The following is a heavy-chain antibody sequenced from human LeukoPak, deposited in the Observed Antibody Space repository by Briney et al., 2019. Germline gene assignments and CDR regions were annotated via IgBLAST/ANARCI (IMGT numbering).Heavy chain of an antibody. J-gene: IGHJ4*02. CDR1: GYSFTNYW. CDR3: ARFLSGNYSDC. CDR2: IYPGDSDT. D-gene: IGHD1-26*01. Sequence: GESLKISLKGSGYSFTNYWIGWVRQMPGKGLEWMGIIYPGDSDTKYSPSFQGQVTISADKSISTAYLQWSSLKASDTAMYYCARFLSGNYSDCCGQGTLVTVSS. V-gene: IGHV5-51*01.